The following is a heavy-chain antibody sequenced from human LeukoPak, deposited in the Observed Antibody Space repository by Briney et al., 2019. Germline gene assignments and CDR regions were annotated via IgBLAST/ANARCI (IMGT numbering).Heavy chain of an antibody. Sequence: GGSLRLSCAASGFAFSNFAMSWVRQAPGKGLEWVSAMSGSGYYTYVESVKGRFTISRDNSKNTLYLQMNSLRPEDTAVYYCARDPRSSGYFFDYWGQGTLVTVSS. D-gene: IGHD3-22*01. CDR1: GFAFSNFA. CDR2: MSGSGYYT. J-gene: IGHJ4*02. CDR3: ARDPRSSGYFFDY. V-gene: IGHV3-23*01.